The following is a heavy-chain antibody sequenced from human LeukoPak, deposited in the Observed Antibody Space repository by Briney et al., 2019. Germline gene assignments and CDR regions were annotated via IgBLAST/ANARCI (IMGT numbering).Heavy chain of an antibody. Sequence: SETLSLTCGVYGGSISSSSYYWGWIRQPPGKGLEWIGSIYYSGSTYYNPSLKSRVTISVDTSKNQFSLKLSSVTAADTAVYYCVVGATAWGQGTLVTVSS. CDR3: VVGATA. CDR2: IYYSGST. CDR1: GGSISSSSYY. D-gene: IGHD1-26*01. J-gene: IGHJ5*02. V-gene: IGHV4-39*01.